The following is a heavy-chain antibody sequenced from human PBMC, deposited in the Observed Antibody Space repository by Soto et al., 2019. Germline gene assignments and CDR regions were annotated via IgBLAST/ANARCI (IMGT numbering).Heavy chain of an antibody. D-gene: IGHD2-15*01. V-gene: IGHV4-59*01. CDR3: ARDRVGDYYYYMDV. J-gene: IGHJ6*03. CDR1: GGSISSYY. CDR2: IYYSGST. Sequence: PSETLSLTCTVSGGSISSYYWSWIRQPPGKGLEWIGYIYYSGSTNYNPSLKSRVTISVDTSKNQFSLKLSSVTAADTAVYYCARDRVGDYYYYMDVWGKGTTVTVSS.